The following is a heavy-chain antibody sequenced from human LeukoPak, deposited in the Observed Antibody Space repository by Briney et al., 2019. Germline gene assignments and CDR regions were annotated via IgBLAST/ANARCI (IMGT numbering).Heavy chain of an antibody. CDR3: TTVGLWFGEQSYCPLDY. J-gene: IGHJ4*02. Sequence: GGSLRLSCAASGFTFSNAWMSWVRQAPGKGLEWVGRIKSKTDGGTTDYAAPVKGRFTIPRDDSENTLYLQMNSLKTEDTAVYYCTTVGLWFGEQSYCPLDYWGQGTLVTVSS. D-gene: IGHD3-10*01. CDR2: IKSKTDGGTT. CDR1: GFTFSNAW. V-gene: IGHV3-15*01.